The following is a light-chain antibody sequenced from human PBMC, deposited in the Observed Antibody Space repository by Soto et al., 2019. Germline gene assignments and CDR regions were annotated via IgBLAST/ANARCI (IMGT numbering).Light chain of an antibody. CDR2: GAS. CDR3: QQYGTSAIT. CDR1: QSVTSRY. Sequence: EIVLKQSPGTLSLSPGERATLSCRASQSVTSRYLAGYQQKPGQAPRLLMSGASTRAAGIPDRFSGDGSGTDFTLTISRLEPEDSAVYYCQQYGTSAITFGQGTRLEI. J-gene: IGKJ5*01. V-gene: IGKV3-20*01.